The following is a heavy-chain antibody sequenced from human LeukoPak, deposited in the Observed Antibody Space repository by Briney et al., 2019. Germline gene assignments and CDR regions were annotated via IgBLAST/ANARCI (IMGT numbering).Heavy chain of an antibody. CDR2: ITGTGGST. Sequence: GGSLRLSCAASGFTFSSYAMSWVRQTPGKGLEWVSSITGTGGSTYYADSLKGRIPISRDNSKNTLYLQMNSLRVDDSAVYYCAKGCCSSEGFDPWGQGTLVTVSS. J-gene: IGHJ5*02. V-gene: IGHV3-23*01. D-gene: IGHD2-2*01. CDR3: AKGCCSSEGFDP. CDR1: GFTFSSYA.